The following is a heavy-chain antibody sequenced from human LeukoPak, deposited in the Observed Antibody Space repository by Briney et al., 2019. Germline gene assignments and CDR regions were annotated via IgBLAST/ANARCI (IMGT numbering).Heavy chain of an antibody. CDR3: ARDPMRGAARITHYYYYGMDV. D-gene: IGHD6-6*01. CDR1: GGSFSGYY. Sequence: PSETLSLTWAVYGGSFSGYYWSWIRQPPGKGLEWIGEINHSGSTNYNPSLKSRVTISVDTSKNQFSLKLSSVTAADTAVYYCARDPMRGAARITHYYYYGMDVWGQGTTVTVSS. V-gene: IGHV4-34*01. CDR2: INHSGST. J-gene: IGHJ6*02.